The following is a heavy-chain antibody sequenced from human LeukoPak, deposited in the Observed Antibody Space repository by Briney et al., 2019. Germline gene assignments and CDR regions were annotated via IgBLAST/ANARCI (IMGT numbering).Heavy chain of an antibody. Sequence: SETLSLTCTVSGGSVSDYYWSWIRQSPGKGLEWIGYIYYTGSTSYNPSLKSRVTISVDTSKNQFSLKLSSVTAADTAVYYCARDNPGGYDILTGYYYYYYMDVWGKGTTVTISS. J-gene: IGHJ6*03. CDR3: ARDNPGGYDILTGYYYYYYMDV. CDR2: IYYTGST. D-gene: IGHD3-9*01. V-gene: IGHV4-59*02. CDR1: GGSVSDYY.